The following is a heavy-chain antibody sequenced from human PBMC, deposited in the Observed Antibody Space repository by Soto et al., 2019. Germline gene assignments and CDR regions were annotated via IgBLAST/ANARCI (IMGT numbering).Heavy chain of an antibody. J-gene: IGHJ6*02. CDR2: IIPILGIA. CDR3: AREYCSGGRCYYYYGIDV. Sequence: GASVKVSCKASGGTFSSYTISWVRQAPGQGLEWMGRIIPILGIANYAQKFQGRVTITADKSTSTAYMELSSLRSEDTAVYYCAREYCSGGRCYYYYGIDVWSQGTKVTVSS. CDR1: GGTFSSYT. D-gene: IGHD2-15*01. V-gene: IGHV1-69*04.